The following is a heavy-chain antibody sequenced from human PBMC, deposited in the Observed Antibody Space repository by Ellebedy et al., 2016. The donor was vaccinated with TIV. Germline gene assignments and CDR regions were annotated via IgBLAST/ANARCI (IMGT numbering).Heavy chain of an antibody. CDR3: ARTPIAVAGTRWFDP. CDR2: IYYSGST. Sequence: MPSETLSLTCTVSGGSISSSSYYWGWIRQPPGKGLEWIGSIYYSGSTYYNPSLKSRVTISVDTSKNQFTLKLSSVTAADTAVYYCARTPIAVAGTRWFDPWGQGTLVTVSS. J-gene: IGHJ5*02. CDR1: GGSISSSSYY. V-gene: IGHV4-39*01. D-gene: IGHD6-19*01.